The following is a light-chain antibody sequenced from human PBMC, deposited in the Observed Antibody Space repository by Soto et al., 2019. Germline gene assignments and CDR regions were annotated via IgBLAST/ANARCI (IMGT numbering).Light chain of an antibody. CDR2: GNT. V-gene: IGLV1-40*01. Sequence: QSVLTQPPSVSGAPGQRVTISCTGSSSNIGAGYDVHWYQRRPGTDPKLLIFGNTNRPSGVPDRFSGSKSGTSASLAITGLQAEDEGDYYCQSYDSTLSARDVFGTGTKVTVL. CDR3: QSYDSTLSARDV. CDR1: SSNIGAGYD. J-gene: IGLJ1*01.